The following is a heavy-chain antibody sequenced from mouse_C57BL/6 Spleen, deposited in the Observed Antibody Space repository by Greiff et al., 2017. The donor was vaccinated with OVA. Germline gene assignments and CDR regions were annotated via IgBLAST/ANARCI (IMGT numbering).Heavy chain of an antibody. V-gene: IGHV1-76*01. CDR2: IYPGSGNT. D-gene: IGHD1-1*01. J-gene: IGHJ2*01. CDR3: ASGITTVVGGDY. CDR1: GYTFTDYY. Sequence: QVQLQQSGAELVRPGASVKLSCKASGYTFTDYYINWVKQRPGHGLEWIARIYPGSGNTYYNEKFKGKATLTAEKSSSTAYMQLSSLTSEDSAVYFCASGITTVVGGDYWGQGTTLTVSS.